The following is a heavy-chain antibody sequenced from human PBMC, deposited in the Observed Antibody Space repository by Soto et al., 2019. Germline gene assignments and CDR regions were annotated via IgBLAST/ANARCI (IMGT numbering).Heavy chain of an antibody. CDR3: ARGYDSSGYYSAWFDP. CDR1: GYTFTNYA. J-gene: IGHJ5*02. CDR2: INVGNGNT. V-gene: IGHV1-3*01. D-gene: IGHD3-22*01. Sequence: ASVKVSCKASGYTFTNYAVHWVRQAPGQRLEWMGWINVGNGNTKYSQKFQGRVTITRDTSASTASMELSSLRSEDTAVYYCARGYDSSGYYSAWFDPWGQGTLVTVSS.